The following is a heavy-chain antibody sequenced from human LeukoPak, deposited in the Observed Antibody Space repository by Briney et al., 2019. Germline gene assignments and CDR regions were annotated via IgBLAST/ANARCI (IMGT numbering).Heavy chain of an antibody. J-gene: IGHJ4*02. CDR3: ARSQWLVALFDY. CDR1: GYTFTTYA. V-gene: IGHV1-3*01. D-gene: IGHD6-19*01. Sequence: GASVKVSCKASGYTFTTYAMRWVRQAPGESLEWMGWINAGNGNTKYSQKFQGRVTITTDESTSTAYMELSSLRSEDTAVYYCARSQWLVALFDYWGQGTLVTVSS. CDR2: INAGNGNT.